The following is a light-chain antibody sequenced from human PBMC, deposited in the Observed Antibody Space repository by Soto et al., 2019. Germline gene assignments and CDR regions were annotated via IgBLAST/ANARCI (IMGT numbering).Light chain of an antibody. Sequence: PGERATLSCRASQSVRSSDSAWYQQKVGQPPRLLIYDASSRATGVPARFTGSGSGTDFTLTISSLEPEDFAVYYYPQYGYSPLTFGGGTMVEIK. V-gene: IGKV3-20*01. CDR1: QSVRSSD. CDR3: PQYGYSPLT. J-gene: IGKJ4*01. CDR2: DAS.